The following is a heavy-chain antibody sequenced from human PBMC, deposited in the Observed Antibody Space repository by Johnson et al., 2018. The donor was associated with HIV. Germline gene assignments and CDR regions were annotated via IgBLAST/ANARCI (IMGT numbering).Heavy chain of an antibody. V-gene: IGHV3-66*02. CDR3: AREGVVATITDAFDI. J-gene: IGHJ3*02. Sequence: VQLVESGGGLAQPGGSLRLSCAASGITVSSNYMSWVRQAPGKGLEWVSVLYSDGGTYYTDSVKGRFTISRDNSKNTLYLQMNSLRAEDTAVYYCAREGVVATITDAFDIWGQGTMVTVSS. D-gene: IGHD5-12*01. CDR1: GITVSSNY. CDR2: LYSDGGT.